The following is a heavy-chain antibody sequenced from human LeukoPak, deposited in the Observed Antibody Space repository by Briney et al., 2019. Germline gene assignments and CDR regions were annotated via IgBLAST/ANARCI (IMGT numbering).Heavy chain of an antibody. Sequence: GGSLRLSCAASGFTFSSYSMNWVRQAPGKGLEWVSSISSSSSYIYYADSVKGRFTISRDNAKNSLYLQMNSLRAEDTAVYYCAREMFEDDAFDIWGQGTMVTVSS. CDR1: GFTFSSYS. CDR2: ISSSSSYI. D-gene: IGHD3-10*02. J-gene: IGHJ3*02. CDR3: AREMFEDDAFDI. V-gene: IGHV3-21*01.